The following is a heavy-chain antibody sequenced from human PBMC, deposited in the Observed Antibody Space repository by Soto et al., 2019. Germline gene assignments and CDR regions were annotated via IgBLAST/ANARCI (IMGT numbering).Heavy chain of an antibody. J-gene: IGHJ5*02. CDR1: GVSISSYY. CDR2: IYHSGTT. V-gene: IGHV4-59*01. D-gene: IGHD3-9*01. CDR3: ARENLRWFDP. Sequence: PSETLSLTCTVSGVSISSYYWSWIRQPPGKGLEWIGYIYHSGTTSYNPSLESRVTISIDTSKEQVSLKLTSVTAADTAVYYCARENLRWFDPWGQGXQVTVSS.